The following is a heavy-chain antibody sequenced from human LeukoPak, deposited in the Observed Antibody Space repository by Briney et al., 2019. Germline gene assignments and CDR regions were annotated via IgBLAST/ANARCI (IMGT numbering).Heavy chain of an antibody. J-gene: IGHJ4*02. CDR1: GFTFSSYE. Sequence: GGSLRLSCAASGFTFSSYEMNWVRQAPGKGLEWVSYISSSGSTIYYADSVKGRFTISRDNAKNSLYLQMNSLRAEDTAVYYCARADYGDYVPYFDYWGQGTLVTVSS. D-gene: IGHD4-17*01. V-gene: IGHV3-48*03. CDR3: ARADYGDYVPYFDY. CDR2: ISSSGSTI.